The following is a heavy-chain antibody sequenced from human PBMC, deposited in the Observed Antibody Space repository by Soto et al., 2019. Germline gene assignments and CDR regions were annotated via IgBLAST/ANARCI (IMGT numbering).Heavy chain of an antibody. CDR3: AIRYFSGGSCQQPSYYCYYYMDV. CDR1: GGSISSSSYY. CDR2: IYYSGST. J-gene: IGHJ6*03. V-gene: IGHV4-39*01. Sequence: SETLSLTCTVSGGSISSSSYYWGWIRQPPGKGLEWIGSIYYSGSTYYNPSLKSRVTISVDTSKNQFSLKLSSVTAADTAVYYCAIRYFSGGSCQQPSYYCYYYMDVWGKGTTVTVSS. D-gene: IGHD2-15*01.